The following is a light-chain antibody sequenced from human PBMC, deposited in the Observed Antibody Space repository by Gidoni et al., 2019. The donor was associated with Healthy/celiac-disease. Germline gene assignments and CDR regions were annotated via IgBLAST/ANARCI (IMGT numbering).Light chain of an antibody. CDR1: SSNIGAGYD. CDR2: VNS. Sequence: QSVLTQPPSVSGAPGQRVTISCTWSSSNIGAGYDVPWYQQLPGTAPKLLIYVNSNRPSGVPDRFSGSKSGTSASLAITGLQAEDEADYYCQSYDSSLSGSRVFGGGTKLTVL. J-gene: IGLJ2*01. V-gene: IGLV1-40*01. CDR3: QSYDSSLSGSRV.